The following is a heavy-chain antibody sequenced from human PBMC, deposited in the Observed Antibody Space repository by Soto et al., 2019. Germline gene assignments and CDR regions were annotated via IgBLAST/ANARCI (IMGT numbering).Heavy chain of an antibody. CDR2: INHSGST. J-gene: IGHJ6*02. D-gene: IGHD6-19*01. V-gene: IGHV4-34*01. CDR3: ARGWSSGWTYYYYYGMDV. CDR1: GGSFSGYY. Sequence: SETLSLTCAVYGGSFSGYYWSWIRQPPGKGLEWIGEINHSGSTNYNPSLKSRVTISVDTSKNQFSLKLSSVTAADTAVYYCARGWSSGWTYYYYYGMDVWGQGTTVTVSS.